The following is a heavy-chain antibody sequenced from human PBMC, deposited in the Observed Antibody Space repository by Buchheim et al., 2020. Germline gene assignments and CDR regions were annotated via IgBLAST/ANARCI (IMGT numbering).Heavy chain of an antibody. Sequence: QLQLQESGPGLVKPSETLSLTCAVSGGSISSGGYSWSWIRQPPGKGLEWIGYIYHSGSTYYNPSLKSRVTISVDRSKNQFSLKLSSVTAADTAVYYCARDVPELPGWYFDLWGRGTL. J-gene: IGHJ2*01. D-gene: IGHD1-7*01. CDR1: GGSISSGGYS. CDR3: ARDVPELPGWYFDL. CDR2: IYHSGST. V-gene: IGHV4-30-2*01.